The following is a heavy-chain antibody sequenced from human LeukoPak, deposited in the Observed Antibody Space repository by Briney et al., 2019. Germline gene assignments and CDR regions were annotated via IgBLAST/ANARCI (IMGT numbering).Heavy chain of an antibody. CDR2: INWNGGST. Sequence: GGSLRLSCAASGFTYEDYGMSWVRQAPGKGLEWVSGINWNGGSTGYADSVKGRFTISRDNAKKSLYLKMNNLRGVDTALYYCVRDYCGGDCYPFDYWGQGTLVTVSS. J-gene: IGHJ4*02. V-gene: IGHV3-20*04. D-gene: IGHD2-21*02. CDR1: GFTYEDYG. CDR3: VRDYCGGDCYPFDY.